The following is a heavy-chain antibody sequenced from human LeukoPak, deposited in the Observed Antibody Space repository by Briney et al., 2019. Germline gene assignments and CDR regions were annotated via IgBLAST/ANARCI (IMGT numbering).Heavy chain of an antibody. CDR3: ARDYYGMDV. V-gene: IGHV1-2*02. CDR1: GYTLTGYY. Sequence: GASVKVSCKASGYTLTGYYMHWVRQAPGQGLEWMGWINPNSGGTNYAQEFQGRVTMTRDTSISTAYMELSRLRSDDTAVYYCARDYYGMDVWGQGTTVTVSS. J-gene: IGHJ6*02. CDR2: INPNSGGT.